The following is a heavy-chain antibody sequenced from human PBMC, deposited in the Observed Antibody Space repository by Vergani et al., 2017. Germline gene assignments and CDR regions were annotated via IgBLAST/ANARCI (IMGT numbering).Heavy chain of an antibody. Sequence: QVQLQQWGAGLLKPSETLSLTCAVYGGSFSGYYWSWIRQPPGKGLEWIGEINHSGSTNYNPSLKSRVTISVDTSKNQFSLKLSSVTAADTAVYYCARVVYYFTYYYDSSGYYYLDYWGQGTLVTVSS. V-gene: IGHV4-34*01. CDR3: ARVVYYFTYYYDSSGYYYLDY. CDR2: INHSGST. J-gene: IGHJ4*02. D-gene: IGHD3-22*01. CDR1: GGSFSGYY.